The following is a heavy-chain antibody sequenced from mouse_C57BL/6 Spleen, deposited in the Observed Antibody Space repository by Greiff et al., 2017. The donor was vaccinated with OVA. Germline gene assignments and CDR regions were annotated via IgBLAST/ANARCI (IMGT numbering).Heavy chain of an antibody. J-gene: IGHJ2*01. D-gene: IGHD4-1*01. CDR3: ARPGEWDAYFDY. V-gene: IGHV1-53*01. Sequence: VQLQQSGTELVKPGASVKLSCKASGYTFTSYWMHWVKQRPGQGLEWIGNINPSNGGTNYNEKFKSKATLTVDKSSSTAYMQLSSLTSEDSAVYYCARPGEWDAYFDYWGQGTTLTVSS. CDR1: GYTFTSYW. CDR2: INPSNGGT.